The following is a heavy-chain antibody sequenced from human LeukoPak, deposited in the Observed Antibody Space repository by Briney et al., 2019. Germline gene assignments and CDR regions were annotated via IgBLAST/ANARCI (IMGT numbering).Heavy chain of an antibody. CDR2: IYYSGST. CDR1: SGSISSGGYY. J-gene: IGHJ2*01. Sequence: SETLSLTCTVSSGSISSGGYYWSWIRQHPGKGLEWIGYIYYSGSTYYNPSLKSRVTISVDTSKNQFSLKLSSVTAADTAVYYCARSEDYYGDYGYFDLWGRGTLVTVSS. V-gene: IGHV4-31*03. CDR3: ARSEDYYGDYGYFDL. D-gene: IGHD4-17*01.